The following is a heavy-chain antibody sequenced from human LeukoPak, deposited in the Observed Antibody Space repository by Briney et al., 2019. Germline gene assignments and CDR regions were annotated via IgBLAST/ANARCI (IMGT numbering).Heavy chain of an antibody. D-gene: IGHD3-22*01. CDR3: ANHDSSVYYYVPLPH. Sequence: GGSLRLSCAASGFTFSSYAMSWVRQAPGKGLEWVSAISGSGGSTYYADSVKGRFTISRDNSKNTLYLQMNSLRAEDTAVYCCANHDSSVYYYVPLPHWGQGTLVTVSS. J-gene: IGHJ4*02. V-gene: IGHV3-23*01. CDR2: ISGSGGST. CDR1: GFTFSSYA.